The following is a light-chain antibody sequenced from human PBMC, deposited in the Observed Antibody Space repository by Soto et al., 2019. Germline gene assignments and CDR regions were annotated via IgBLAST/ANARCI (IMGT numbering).Light chain of an antibody. CDR3: HQSRIPLP. CDR2: GTS. Sequence: EIVLTQSPGTLSLSPGERATLSCWASQSVNSDYLAWYQQKPGQAPRLLIYGTSTRATGIPDRFSGSVSGTDFILTTSRLEPEDFAVYYCHQSRIPLPFGGGTKVEIK. J-gene: IGKJ4*01. CDR1: QSVNSDY. V-gene: IGKV3-20*01.